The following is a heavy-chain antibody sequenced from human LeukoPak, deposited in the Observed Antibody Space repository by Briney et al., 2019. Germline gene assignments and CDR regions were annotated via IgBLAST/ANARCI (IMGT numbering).Heavy chain of an antibody. V-gene: IGHV1-69*06. J-gene: IGHJ6*03. CDR2: IIPIFGTA. CDR1: VGTFSSYA. D-gene: IGHD2-2*01. Sequence: RASVKVSCKASVGTFSSYAISWVRQAPGQGLEWMGGIIPIFGTANYAQKFQGRVTITADKSTSTAYMELSSLRSEDTAVYYCARAVPSYYYYMDVWGKGTTVTVSS. CDR3: ARAVPSYYYYMDV.